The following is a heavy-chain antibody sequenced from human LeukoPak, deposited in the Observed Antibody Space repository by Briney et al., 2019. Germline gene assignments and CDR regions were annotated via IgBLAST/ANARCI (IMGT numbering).Heavy chain of an antibody. CDR3: ARKYGGYADY. Sequence: GGSLRPSFAASGFPSSCYSRTGGPQAPGKGGEWVSQISGGSSSIYYADSVKGRFTISRDNAKNSLYLQMNSLRDEDTAVYYCARKYGGYADYWGQGTLVTVSS. J-gene: IGHJ4*02. D-gene: IGHD5-12*01. V-gene: IGHV3-48*02. CDR1: GFPSSCYS. CDR2: ISGGSSSI.